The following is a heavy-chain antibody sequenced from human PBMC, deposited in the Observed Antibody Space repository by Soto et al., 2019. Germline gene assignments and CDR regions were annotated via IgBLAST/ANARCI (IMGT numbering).Heavy chain of an antibody. CDR1: GVTFSVYS. Sequence: GGSLRLSCAVSGVTFSVYSLHWVRQAPGKGLEWVSLISYDGSNKFYADSVKGRVTMTRDSSTSTVYMELSSLRSEDTAVYYCARVAGSPDYWGQGTLVTVSS. D-gene: IGHD1-26*01. V-gene: IGHV3-30-3*01. J-gene: IGHJ4*02. CDR3: ARVAGSPDY. CDR2: ISYDGSNK.